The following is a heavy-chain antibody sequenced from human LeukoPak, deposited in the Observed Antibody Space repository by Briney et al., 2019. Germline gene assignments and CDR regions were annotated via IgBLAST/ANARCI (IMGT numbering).Heavy chain of an antibody. Sequence: SVKVSCKASGGAFSSYAISWVRQAPGQGLEWMGGIIPIFGTANYAQKFQGRVTITADESTSTAYMELSSLRSEDTAVYYCARNGYCSSTSCYHNWFDPWGQGTLVTVSS. CDR3: ARNGYCSSTSCYHNWFDP. CDR2: IIPIFGTA. J-gene: IGHJ5*02. CDR1: GGAFSSYA. V-gene: IGHV1-69*01. D-gene: IGHD2-2*03.